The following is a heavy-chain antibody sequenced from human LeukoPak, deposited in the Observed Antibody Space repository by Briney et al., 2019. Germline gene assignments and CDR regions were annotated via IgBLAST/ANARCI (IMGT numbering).Heavy chain of an antibody. CDR3: ARGRHSSSWYGGSYFDY. V-gene: IGHV4-34*01. J-gene: IGHJ4*02. CDR1: GGSFSGYY. Sequence: NPSETLSLTCAVYGGSFSGYYWSWIRQPPGKGLEWFGEINHSGSTNYNPSLKSRVTISVDTSKNQFSLKLSSVTAAATAVYYCARGRHSSSWYGGSYFDYWGQGTLVTVSS. D-gene: IGHD6-13*01. CDR2: INHSGST.